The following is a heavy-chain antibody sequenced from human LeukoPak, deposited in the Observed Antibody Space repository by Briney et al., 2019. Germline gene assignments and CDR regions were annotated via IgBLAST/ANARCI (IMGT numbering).Heavy chain of an antibody. V-gene: IGHV3-7*03. CDR2: IKQDGSEK. Sequence: GGSLRLSCAASGFTFSSYWMSWVRQAPGKGLEWVANIKQDGSEKYYVDSVKGRFTISRDNAKNSLYLQMNSLRAEDTAVYYCAKADSSSSNYFDYWGQGTLVTVSS. CDR3: AKADSSSSNYFDY. J-gene: IGHJ4*02. CDR1: GFTFSSYW. D-gene: IGHD6-13*01.